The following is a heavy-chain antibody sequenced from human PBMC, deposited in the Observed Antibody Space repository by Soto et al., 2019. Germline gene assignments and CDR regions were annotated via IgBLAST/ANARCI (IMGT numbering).Heavy chain of an antibody. D-gene: IGHD1-1*01. Sequence: SLRRSFATSVGVFSSHGLHWVRQAPGKGLVGVSHIGPDGSNIWEADSVQGRFTISRDNARNRLYLQMNSLRDEDTAIYYCVRDNNWSFEYWGEGILVTVSS. CDR1: VGVFSSHG. CDR2: IGPDGSNI. J-gene: IGHJ4*02. CDR3: VRDNNWSFEY. V-gene: IGHV3-74*01.